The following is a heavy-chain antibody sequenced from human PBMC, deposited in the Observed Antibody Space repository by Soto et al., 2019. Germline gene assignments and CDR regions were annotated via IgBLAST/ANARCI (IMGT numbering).Heavy chain of an antibody. CDR1: GFIFSSYA. Sequence: GGSLRLSCAASGFIFSSYAMSWVRQAPGKGLEWVSAISGSGGSTYYADSVKGRFTISRDNSKNTLYLQMNSLRAEDTAVYYCAKDYVLTIRDIVVVPVIDYWGQGTLVTVSS. V-gene: IGHV3-23*01. CDR2: ISGSGGST. D-gene: IGHD2-2*01. CDR3: AKDYVLTIRDIVVVPVIDY. J-gene: IGHJ4*02.